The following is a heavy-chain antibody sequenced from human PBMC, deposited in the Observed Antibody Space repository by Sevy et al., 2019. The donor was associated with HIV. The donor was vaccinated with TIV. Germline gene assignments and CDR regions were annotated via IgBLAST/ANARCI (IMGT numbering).Heavy chain of an antibody. J-gene: IGHJ4*02. V-gene: IGHV3-49*04. CDR2: IRNRAYNGTT. CDR1: GFIFGDYG. CDR3: TRSTTTIY. D-gene: IGHD1-1*01. Sequence: GGSLRLSCRTSGFIFGDYGLSWVRQSPGRGLEWLGFIRNRAYNGTTDYAAFVKGRLTISRDDSKSVAFLHMASLRTDDTGIYFCTRSTTTIYWGRGTLVTGSS.